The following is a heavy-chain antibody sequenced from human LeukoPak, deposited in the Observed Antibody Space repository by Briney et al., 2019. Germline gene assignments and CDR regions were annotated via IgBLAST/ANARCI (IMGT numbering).Heavy chain of an antibody. CDR3: ARNPSSSWSPTDY. D-gene: IGHD6-13*01. V-gene: IGHV3-30*04. J-gene: IGHJ4*02. CDR1: GFTFSSYA. CDR2: ISYDGSNK. Sequence: GGSLRLSCAASGFTFSSYAMHWVRQAPGKGLEWVAVISYDGSNKYYADSVKGRFTTSRDNSKNTLYLQMNSLRAEDTAVYYCARNPSSSWSPTDYWGQGTLVTVSS.